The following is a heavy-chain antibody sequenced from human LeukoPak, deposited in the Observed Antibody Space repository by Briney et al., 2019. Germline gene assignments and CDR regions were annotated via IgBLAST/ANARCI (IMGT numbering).Heavy chain of an antibody. J-gene: IGHJ6*02. V-gene: IGHV3-21*04. D-gene: IGHD3-22*01. CDR3: ARDKNPTMIVVVIPQPLPLYGMDV. CDR2: ISSSSRYI. Sequence: GGSLRLSCAASGFTFSSYSMNWVRQAPGKGLEWVSSISSSSRYIYYADSVKGRFTISRDNAKNSLYLQMNSLRAEDTAVYYCARDKNPTMIVVVIPQPLPLYGMDVWGQGTTVTVSS. CDR1: GFTFSSYS.